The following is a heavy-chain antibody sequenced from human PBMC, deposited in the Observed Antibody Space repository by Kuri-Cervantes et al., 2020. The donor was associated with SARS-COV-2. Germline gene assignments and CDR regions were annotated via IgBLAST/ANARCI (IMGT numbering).Heavy chain of an antibody. CDR3: ARQGVAPIPYIQFYNWFDP. CDR1: GGTFSSYA. D-gene: IGHD3-3*01. J-gene: IGHJ5*02. Sequence: SVKVSCKASGGTFSSYAISWVRQAPGQGLEWMGGIIPIFGTANYAQKFQGRVTMTEDTSTDTAYMELSSLRSEDTAVYYCARQGVAPIPYIQFYNWFDPWGQGTLVTVSS. CDR2: IIPIFGTA. V-gene: IGHV1-69*06.